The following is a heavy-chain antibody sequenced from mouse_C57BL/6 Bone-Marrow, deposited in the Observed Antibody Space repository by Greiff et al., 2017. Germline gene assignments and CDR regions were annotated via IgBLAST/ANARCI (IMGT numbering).Heavy chain of an antibody. Sequence: VQLQQSGAELARPGASVKLSCKASGYTFTSYGISWVKQRTGQGLEWIGEIYPRSGNTYYNEKFKGKATLTADKSSSTAYMELRSLTSEDSAVYFCARVYYDPSYGYFDVWGTGTTVTVSS. V-gene: IGHV1-81*01. J-gene: IGHJ1*03. CDR2: IYPRSGNT. CDR3: ARVYYDPSYGYFDV. D-gene: IGHD2-4*01. CDR1: GYTFTSYG.